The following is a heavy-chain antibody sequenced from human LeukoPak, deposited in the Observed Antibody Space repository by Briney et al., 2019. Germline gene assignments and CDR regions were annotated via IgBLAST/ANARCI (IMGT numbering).Heavy chain of an antibody. CDR3: ARDSGGYFDRNHFGY. V-gene: IGHV3-21*01. CDR2: ISTSSSYI. CDR1: GFTFSNYN. D-gene: IGHD3-9*01. Sequence: GGSLRLSCAVSGFTFSNYNMNWVRQAPGKGLEWVSFISTSSSYIYYADSVKGRFTISRDNAKNSLYLQMNSLRAEDTAVYYCARDSGGYFDRNHFGYWGQGTLVTVSS. J-gene: IGHJ4*02.